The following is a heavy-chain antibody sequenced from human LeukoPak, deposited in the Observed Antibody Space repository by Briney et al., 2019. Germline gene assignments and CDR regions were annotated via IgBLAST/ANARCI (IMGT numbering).Heavy chain of an antibody. CDR2: ISWNGGST. J-gene: IGHJ6*03. D-gene: IGHD3-22*01. V-gene: IGHV3-20*01. CDR1: GFTFSDYY. CDR3: ARVHDRSGYYLYYMDV. Sequence: GGSLRLSCAASGFTFSDYYMSWIRQAPGKGLEWVSGISWNGGSTGYADSVEGRLTISRDNANLYLHMNNLRDEDTALYHCARVHDRSGYYLYYMDVWGKGTTVTISS.